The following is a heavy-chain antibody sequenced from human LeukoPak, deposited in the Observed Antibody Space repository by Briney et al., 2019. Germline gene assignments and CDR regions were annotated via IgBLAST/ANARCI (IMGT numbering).Heavy chain of an antibody. CDR3: ARASFWESPINWFAP. Sequence: ASVKVSCKASGYTFTNYGISWVRQAPGQGLEWMGWINPNSGGTNYAQKFQGRVTMTRDTSISTAYMELSRLRSDDTAVYYCARASFWESPINWFAPWGQGTLVTVSS. V-gene: IGHV1-2*02. CDR1: GYTFTNYG. D-gene: IGHD3-16*01. J-gene: IGHJ5*02. CDR2: INPNSGGT.